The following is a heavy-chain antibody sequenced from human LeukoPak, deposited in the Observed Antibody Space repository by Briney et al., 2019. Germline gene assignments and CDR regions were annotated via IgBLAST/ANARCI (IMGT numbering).Heavy chain of an antibody. J-gene: IGHJ5*01. CDR2: INLNNGGT. Sequence: ASVKVSCKASGYTFTGSYMHWVRQAPGQGLEWVGWINLNNGGTNHAQKFQGRVTMTSDTSISTAYMELSSLRFDDTAVYYCARTTGGSGELGDNWFRPLGPGTPVTGSS. V-gene: IGHV1-2*02. D-gene: IGHD3-10*01. CDR1: GYTFTGSY. CDR3: ARTTGGSGELGDNWFRP.